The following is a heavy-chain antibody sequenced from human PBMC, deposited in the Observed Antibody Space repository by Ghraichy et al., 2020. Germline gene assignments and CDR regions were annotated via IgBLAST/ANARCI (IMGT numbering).Heavy chain of an antibody. CDR1: DGSMASYY. J-gene: IGHJ4*02. CDR3: ARGDSDYDLAYYDL. D-gene: IGHD5-12*01. CDR2: IYYTGST. V-gene: IGHV4-59*01. Sequence: GSLSLTCTVSDGSMASYYWGWIRQPPGKAPEWMGHIYYTGSTTYNPSLKRRVTISLDMSRKQFSLRLTSVTAADTAVYFCARGDSDYDLAYYDLWGQGTLVIGSS.